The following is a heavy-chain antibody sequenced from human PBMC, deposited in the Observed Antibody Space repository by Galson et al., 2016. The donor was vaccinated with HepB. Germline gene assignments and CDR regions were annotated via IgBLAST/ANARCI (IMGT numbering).Heavy chain of an antibody. CDR3: VRDREYRCRSTSCYWEFDY. CDR2: VEPDGSET. J-gene: IGHJ4*02. V-gene: IGHV3-7*03. D-gene: IGHD2-2*01. Sequence: SLRLSCAASGFTFSSLWMTWVRQAPGKGPEWVASVEPDGSETYYVDSMKGRFTISRDNAKNSLYLQMNSLRAEDTALYYCVRDREYRCRSTSCYWEFDYWGQGTLVTVSS. CDR1: GFTFSSLW.